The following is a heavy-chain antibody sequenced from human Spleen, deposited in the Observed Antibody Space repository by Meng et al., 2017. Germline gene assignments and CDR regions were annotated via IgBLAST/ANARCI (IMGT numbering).Heavy chain of an antibody. CDR1: GGTFSSYA. V-gene: IGHV1-2*06. J-gene: IGHJ4*02. D-gene: IGHD6-13*01. CDR2: INPKSGDT. Sequence: QGQVVQSGVEVKKPGSPGKVSCKASGGTFSSYAISWVRQAPGQGLEWMGRINPKSGDTHYAQRFQGRVTMTGDTSISTAYMELSGLRSDDTAMYYCARDEDISAAGKLFGDYWGQGTLVTVSS. CDR3: ARDEDISAAGKLFGDY.